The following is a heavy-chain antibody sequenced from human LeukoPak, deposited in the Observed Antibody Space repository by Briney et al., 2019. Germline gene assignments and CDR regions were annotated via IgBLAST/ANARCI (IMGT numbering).Heavy chain of an antibody. CDR3: ARKNDFWSGYLAYYYMDV. CDR2: ISAYNGNT. J-gene: IGHJ6*03. D-gene: IGHD3-3*01. Sequence: ASVKVSCKASGYIFTSYGISWVRQAPGQGLEWMGWISAYNGNTNYAQKLQGRVTMTTDTSTSTAYMELRSLRSDDTAVYYCARKNDFWSGYLAYYYMDVWGKGTTVTVSS. CDR1: GYIFTSYG. V-gene: IGHV1-18*01.